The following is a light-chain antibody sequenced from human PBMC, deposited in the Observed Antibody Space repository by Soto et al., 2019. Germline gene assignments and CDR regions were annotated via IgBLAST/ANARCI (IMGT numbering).Light chain of an antibody. CDR1: QSISIW. Sequence: DIQMTQSPSALSASIVERVTITCRASQSISIWLAWYQQKPGKAPKLLIHAASSLESGVPTRFSGSGSGTDFTLTISYLQSEDFGTYYCQQFYNYPRTFGQGTKVDIK. J-gene: IGKJ1*01. CDR2: AAS. CDR3: QQFYNYPRT. V-gene: IGKV1-5*01.